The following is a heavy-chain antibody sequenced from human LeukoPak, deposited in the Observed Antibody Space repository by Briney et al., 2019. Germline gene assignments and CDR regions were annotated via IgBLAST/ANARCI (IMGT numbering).Heavy chain of an antibody. D-gene: IGHD3-9*01. V-gene: IGHV3-23*01. CDR2: ISGSGGST. J-gene: IGHJ4*02. CDR3: AKNHYDILTGHDY. Sequence: GGSLRLSCAASGFTFSSYAMSRVRQAPGKGLEWVSAISGSGGSTYYADSVKGRFTISRDNSKNTLYLQMNSLRAEDTAVYYCAKNHYDILTGHDYWGQGTLVTVSS. CDR1: GFTFSSYA.